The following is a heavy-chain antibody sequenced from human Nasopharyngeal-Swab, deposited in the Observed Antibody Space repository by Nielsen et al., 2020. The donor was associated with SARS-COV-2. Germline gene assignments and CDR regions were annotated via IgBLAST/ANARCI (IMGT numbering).Heavy chain of an antibody. CDR3: ARAYYYDSSGCHFDY. Sequence: WIRQPPGKALEWLALIYWDDDKRYSPSLKSRLTITKDTSKNRVVLTMTNMDPVDTATYYCARAYYYDSSGCHFDYWGQGTLVTVSS. J-gene: IGHJ4*02. CDR2: IYWDDDK. D-gene: IGHD3-22*01. V-gene: IGHV2-5*02.